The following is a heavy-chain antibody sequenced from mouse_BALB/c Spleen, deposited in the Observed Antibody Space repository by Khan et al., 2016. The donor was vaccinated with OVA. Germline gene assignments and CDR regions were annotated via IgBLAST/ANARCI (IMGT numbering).Heavy chain of an antibody. D-gene: IGHD1-1*01. CDR2: INPHIGET. CDR1: GYSFTGYF. V-gene: IGHV1-20*02. J-gene: IGHJ2*01. Sequence: VQLQQSGPEVVRPGASVKISCTASGYSFTGYFMNWVMQSHGKSLEWIGRINPHIGETFYNQRFKDKATLTVDESSSTAHMELRSLASEDSAVYYCTRSYRSDFDYWGQGTTLTVSP. CDR3: TRSYRSDFDY.